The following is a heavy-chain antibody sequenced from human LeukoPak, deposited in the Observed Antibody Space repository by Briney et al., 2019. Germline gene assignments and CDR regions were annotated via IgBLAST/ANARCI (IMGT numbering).Heavy chain of an antibody. CDR2: TYYRSKWYN. J-gene: IGHJ4*02. CDR3: ARAKGRSPLFDY. V-gene: IGHV6-1*01. Sequence: SQTLSLTCAISGDSVSSNSAAWNWIRQSPSRGLEWLGRTYYRSKWYNDYAVSVEGRIAINPDTSKNQFSLQLNSVTPEDTAVYYCARAKGRSPLFDYWGQGTLATVSS. CDR1: GDSVSSNSAA. D-gene: IGHD6-13*01.